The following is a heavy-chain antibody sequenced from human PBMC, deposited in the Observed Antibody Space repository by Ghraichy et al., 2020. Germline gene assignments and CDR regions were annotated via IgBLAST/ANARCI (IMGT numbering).Heavy chain of an antibody. J-gene: IGHJ4*02. V-gene: IGHV1-2*02. CDR3: ARRPHDSSGYSSRTSNFDY. CDR1: GYTFTGFY. CDR2: INPNSGGT. D-gene: IGHD3-22*01. Sequence: ASVKVSCKASGYTFTGFYMHWVRQAPGQGLEWMGWINPNSGGTNYAQKFQGRVTMTRDTSISTAYMELSRLRSDDTAVYYCARRPHDSSGYSSRTSNFDYWGQRTPGNVAS.